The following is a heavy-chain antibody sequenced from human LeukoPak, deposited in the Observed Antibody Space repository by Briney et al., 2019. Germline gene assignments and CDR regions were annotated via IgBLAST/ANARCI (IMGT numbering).Heavy chain of an antibody. CDR3: ARIDSGSYYY. CDR1: GFTFSSYA. D-gene: IGHD1-26*01. J-gene: IGHJ4*02. Sequence: GGSLRLSSAASGFTFSSYAMHWVRQAPGKGLEYVSAISSNGGSTYYANSVKGRFTISRDNSKNTLYLQMGSLRAEDMAVYYCARIDSGSYYYWGQGTLVTVSS. V-gene: IGHV3-64*01. CDR2: ISSNGGST.